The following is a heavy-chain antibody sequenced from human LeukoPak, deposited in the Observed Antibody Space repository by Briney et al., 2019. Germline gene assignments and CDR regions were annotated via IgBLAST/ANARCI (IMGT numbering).Heavy chain of an antibody. CDR2: IKQDGSEI. V-gene: IGHV3-7*01. CDR3: AKDRAYGSGSYFDY. D-gene: IGHD3-10*01. Sequence: SGGSLRLSCAASGFTFSNYWMAWVRQAPGKGLEWVANIKQDGSEIYYVDSVKGRFTISRDNPKNSPFLQMNSLRVEDTAVYYCAKDRAYGSGSYFDYWGQGTLVTVSS. CDR1: GFTFSNYW. J-gene: IGHJ4*02.